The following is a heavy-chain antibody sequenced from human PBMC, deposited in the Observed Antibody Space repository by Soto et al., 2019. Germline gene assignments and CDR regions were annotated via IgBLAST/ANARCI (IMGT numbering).Heavy chain of an antibody. CDR3: ARGGASDTTSSGGNWFDP. V-gene: IGHV4-34*01. D-gene: IGHD6-6*01. J-gene: IGHJ5*02. CDR1: GGSLSGYH. Sequence: SETLSLTCAVYGGSLSGYHWSWIRQPPWKGLEWIGEINHSGSTNYNPSLKSRVTISVDTSKKQFSVKLSSVTAADTALYYCARGGASDTTSSGGNWFDPWGQGTLVTVSS. CDR2: INHSGST.